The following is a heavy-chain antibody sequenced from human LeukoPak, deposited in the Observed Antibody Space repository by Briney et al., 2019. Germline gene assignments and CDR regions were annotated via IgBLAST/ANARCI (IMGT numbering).Heavy chain of an antibody. Sequence: GGSLRLSWAASGFTFSSYWMHWVRQAPGKGLVWVSRINSDGSSITYADSVKGRFTISRDNSKITLYLQMNSLRAEDASVYYCAKDISGYWGQGTLVTVSS. CDR2: INSDGSSI. V-gene: IGHV3-74*03. CDR1: GFTFSSYW. J-gene: IGHJ4*02. CDR3: AKDISGY.